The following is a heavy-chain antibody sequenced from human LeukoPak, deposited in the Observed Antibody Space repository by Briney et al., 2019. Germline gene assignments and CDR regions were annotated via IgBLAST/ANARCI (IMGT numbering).Heavy chain of an antibody. CDR1: GFKFTNYY. CDR3: ARSEYSKSIWFDP. CDR2: INPNSGST. D-gene: IGHD6-6*01. J-gene: IGHJ5*02. Sequence: GASVKISCKASGFKFTNYYFHWVRQAPGQGLEWMGIINPNSGSTNYAQKFQGNITMTRDTSTSTVYREMTSLTSEDTAVYYCARSEYSKSIWFDPWGQGTLVTVSS. V-gene: IGHV1-46*01.